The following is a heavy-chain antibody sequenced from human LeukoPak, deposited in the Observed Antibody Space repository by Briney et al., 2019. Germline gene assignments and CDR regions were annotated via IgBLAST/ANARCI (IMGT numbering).Heavy chain of an antibody. CDR1: GFTFSSYW. J-gene: IGHJ4*02. CDR3: ARERPIVADVDLDY. D-gene: IGHD5-12*01. V-gene: IGHV3-7*03. Sequence: PGGSLRLSCAASGFTFSSYWMSWVRQAPGKGREWVADIKQDGSEKCYVDSVKGRFTISRDNAKNSLYLQMNSLRAEDTAVYYCARERPIVADVDLDYWGQGTLVTVSS. CDR2: IKQDGSEK.